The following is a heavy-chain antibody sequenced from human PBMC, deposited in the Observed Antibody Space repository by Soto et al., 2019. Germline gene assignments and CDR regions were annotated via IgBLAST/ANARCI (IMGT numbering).Heavy chain of an antibody. Sequence: GVSLRLSCAASGFTFSNDAMSWVRQAPGKGLEWVSAMSGSGSSTYYADSVKGRFTISRDNSRNTLYLQMNSLRAEDTAVYYCARDGGEVATIMALFDYWGQGTLVTVYS. CDR1: GFTFSNDA. V-gene: IGHV3-23*01. CDR2: MSGSGSST. D-gene: IGHD5-12*01. J-gene: IGHJ4*02. CDR3: ARDGGEVATIMALFDY.